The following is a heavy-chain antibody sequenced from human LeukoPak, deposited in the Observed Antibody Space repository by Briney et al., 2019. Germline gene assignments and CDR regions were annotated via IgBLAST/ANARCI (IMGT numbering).Heavy chain of an antibody. Sequence: GESLKISCQGSGYSFTSYWIGWVRQMPGEGLEWRGIIYPGDSDTGYNPSFEGQVTISADKSISTAFLQCSSLKGSQPAMYYWGRDGGGVIITTGVDSWGQGTLVTVSS. CDR1: GYSFTSYW. CDR2: IYPGDSDT. V-gene: IGHV5-51*01. CDR3: GRDGGGVIITTGVDS. J-gene: IGHJ4*02. D-gene: IGHD3-10*01.